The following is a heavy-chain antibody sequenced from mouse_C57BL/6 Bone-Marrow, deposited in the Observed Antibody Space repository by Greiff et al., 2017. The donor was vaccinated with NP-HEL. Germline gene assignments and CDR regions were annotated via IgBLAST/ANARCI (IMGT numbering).Heavy chain of an antibody. CDR2: INYDGSST. CDR3: AREGRLRRRTSAMDS. D-gene: IGHD2-4*01. V-gene: IGHV5-16*01. Sequence: EVQRVESEGGLVQPGSSMKLSCTASGFTFSDYYMAWVRQVPEKGLEWVANINYDGSSTYYLDSLTSRFIISRDNAKNILYLQMSSLKSDDTATYYCAREGRLRRRTSAMDSWGHGTSVTVSS. CDR1: GFTFSDYY. J-gene: IGHJ4*01.